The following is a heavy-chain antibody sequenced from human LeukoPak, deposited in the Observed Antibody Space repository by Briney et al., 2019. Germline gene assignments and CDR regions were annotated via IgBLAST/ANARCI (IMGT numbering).Heavy chain of an antibody. CDR1: GFTFDDYA. D-gene: IGHD2-21*01. CDR2: ISWNSGSI. J-gene: IGHJ4*02. V-gene: IGHV3-9*01. CDR3: ARDAALGKPYWGGDCYYFDY. Sequence: GRSLRLSCAASGFTFDDYAMHWVRQAPGKGLEWVSGISWNSGSIGYADSVKGRFTISRDNAKNSLYLQMNSLRDEDTAVYYCARDAALGKPYWGGDCYYFDYWGQGTLVTVSS.